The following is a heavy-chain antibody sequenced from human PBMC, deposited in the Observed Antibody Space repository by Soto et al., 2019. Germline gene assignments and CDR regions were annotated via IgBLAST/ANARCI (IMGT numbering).Heavy chain of an antibody. CDR2: IYYSGST. V-gene: IGHV4-39*01. Sequence: QLQLQESGPGLVKPSETLSLTXTVSGGSISSSSYYWGWIRQPPGKGLEWIGSIYYSGSTYYNPSLKSRVTISVDTSKNQFSLKLSSVTAADTAVYYCASPXXHXXXXXSXXXDFDYWGQGTLVTVSS. CDR3: ASPXXHXXXXXSXXXDFDY. CDR1: GGSISSSSYY. J-gene: IGHJ4*02.